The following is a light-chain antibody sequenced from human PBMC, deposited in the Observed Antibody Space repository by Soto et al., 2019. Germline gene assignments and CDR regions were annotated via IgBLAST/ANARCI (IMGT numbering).Light chain of an antibody. V-gene: IGKV1-8*01. CDR2: AAS. Sequence: AIRMTQSPSSFSASTGDRVTITCRASQGISSYLAWYQQKPGKAPKLLIYAASTLQSGVPSRFSGSGSGTDFTLTISSLQPEDFATYYCQQSHSIPYTFGQGTKLEIK. J-gene: IGKJ2*01. CDR1: QGISSY. CDR3: QQSHSIPYT.